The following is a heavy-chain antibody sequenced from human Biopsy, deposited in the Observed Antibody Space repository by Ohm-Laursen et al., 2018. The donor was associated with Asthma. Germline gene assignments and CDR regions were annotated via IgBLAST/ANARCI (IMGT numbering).Heavy chain of an antibody. J-gene: IGHJ3*02. Sequence: ASVKVSCKASGYTFINYAIHWVRQAPGHSLEWMGWINAANGNTKYSQKFQGRLTISRDTSASTAYMDLSSLRSEDTAVYYCARTYFDFLTGQVNDALAMWGQGTVVTVSS. CDR2: INAANGNT. CDR3: ARTYFDFLTGQVNDALAM. V-gene: IGHV1-3*01. CDR1: GYTFINYA. D-gene: IGHD3-9*01.